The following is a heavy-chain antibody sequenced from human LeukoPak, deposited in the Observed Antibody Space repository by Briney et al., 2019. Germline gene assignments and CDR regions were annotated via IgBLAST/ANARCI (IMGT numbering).Heavy chain of an antibody. CDR3: ARDFGLTGKVDY. CDR1: GFTFSRYA. D-gene: IGHD1-20*01. Sequence: GGSLRLSCVASGFTFSRYAMSWVRQAPGKGLESVSAISSNGGSTYYANSVKGRFTISRDNSKNTLYLQMGSLRAEDLAVYYCARDFGLTGKVDYWGQGTLVTVSS. V-gene: IGHV3-64*01. CDR2: ISSNGGST. J-gene: IGHJ4*02.